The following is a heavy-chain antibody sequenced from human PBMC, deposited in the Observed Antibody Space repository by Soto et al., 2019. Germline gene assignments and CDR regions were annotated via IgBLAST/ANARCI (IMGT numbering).Heavy chain of an antibody. D-gene: IGHD3-10*01. V-gene: IGHV3-23*01. Sequence: EVQLLESGGGLVQPGGSLRLSCAASGFTFSTYAMSWVRQAPGKGLEWVSIISTSGDSTFYADSVKGRFTISRDNSKNTLYLQVNSLTAEDTDVYDCAKHFVNGDVDYWGRGTLVTVSS. J-gene: IGHJ4*02. CDR2: ISTSGDST. CDR1: GFTFSTYA. CDR3: AKHFVNGDVDY.